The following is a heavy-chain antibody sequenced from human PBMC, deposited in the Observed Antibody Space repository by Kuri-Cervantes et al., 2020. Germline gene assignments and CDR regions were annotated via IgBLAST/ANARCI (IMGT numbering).Heavy chain of an antibody. V-gene: IGHV3-23*01. CDR1: GFTFSSYA. CDR2: ISGSGGST. D-gene: IGHD6-19*01. J-gene: IGHJ4*02. Sequence: GESLKISCAASGFTFSSYAMTWVRQAPGKGLEWVSEISGSGGSTYYADSVKGRFTISRDNSKNTVYLQMNSLRTEDTAVYYCARESSGWMGVDYWGQGTLVTVSS. CDR3: ARESSGWMGVDY.